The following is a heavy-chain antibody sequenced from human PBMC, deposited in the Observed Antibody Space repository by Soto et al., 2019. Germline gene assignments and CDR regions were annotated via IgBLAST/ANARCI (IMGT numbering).Heavy chain of an antibody. CDR2: IIPIFGTA. CDR3: AASGHDYRYYYGMDV. V-gene: IGHV1-69*13. J-gene: IGHJ6*02. D-gene: IGHD5-12*01. CDR1: GGTFSSYA. Sequence: SVKVSCKASGGTFSSYAISWVRQAPGQGLEWMGGIIPIFGTANYAQKFQGRVTITADESTSTAYMELSSLRSEDTAVYYCAASGHDYRYYYGMDVCAQGSTVTVSS.